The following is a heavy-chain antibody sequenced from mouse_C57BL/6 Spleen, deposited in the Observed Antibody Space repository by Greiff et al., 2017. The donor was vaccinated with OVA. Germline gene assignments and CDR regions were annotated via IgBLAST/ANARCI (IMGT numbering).Heavy chain of an antibody. CDR2: ISYSGST. J-gene: IGHJ2*01. D-gene: IGHD2-3*01. V-gene: IGHV3-1*01. CDR3: ARGDYDGYFDY. CDR1: GYSITSGYD. Sequence: EVQLVESGPGMVKPSQSLSLTCTVTGYSITSGYDWHWIRHFPGNKLEWMGYISYSGSTNYNPSLKSRISITHDTSKNHFFLKLNSVTTEATATYYCARGDYDGYFDYWGQGTTLTVSS.